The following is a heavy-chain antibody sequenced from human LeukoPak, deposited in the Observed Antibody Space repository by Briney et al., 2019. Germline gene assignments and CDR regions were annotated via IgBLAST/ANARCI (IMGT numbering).Heavy chain of an antibody. CDR1: GDSISNYY. J-gene: IGHJ6*04. Sequence: ASETLSLTCTVSGDSISNYYWTWIRQPPGKGLEWIGYVYYTGSTNWNPSLKSRVTVSVDTSKNQFSLNLSSVTAADTAVYYCARFPCTSTSCYKSGVLDVWGKGTTVTVSS. V-gene: IGHV4-59*01. CDR2: VYYTGST. D-gene: IGHD2-2*02. CDR3: ARFPCTSTSCYKSGVLDV.